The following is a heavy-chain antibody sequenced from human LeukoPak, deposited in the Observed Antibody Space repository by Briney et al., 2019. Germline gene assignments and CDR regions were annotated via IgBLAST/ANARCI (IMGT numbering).Heavy chain of an antibody. CDR2: IKEDGSAE. J-gene: IGHJ5*02. D-gene: IGHD3-10*02. CDR3: ARDAGYYVHDL. V-gene: IGHV3-7*01. Sequence: PGGSLRLSCAASGFTFSSHWMGWVRQAPGKGLEWVANIKEDGSAEYYVDSVRGRFTISRDNAKNSLYLQMNSLRAEDTAVYYCARDAGYYVHDLWGQGTLVTVSS. CDR1: GFTFSSHW.